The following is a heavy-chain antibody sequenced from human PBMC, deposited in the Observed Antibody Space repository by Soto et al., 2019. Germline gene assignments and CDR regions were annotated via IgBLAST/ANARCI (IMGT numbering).Heavy chain of an antibody. Sequence: QVQLVQSGAEVKKPGSSVKVSCKASGGTFSSYAISWVRQAPGQGLEWMGGIIPIFGTANYAQKFQGRVTITADKSTSTAYRELGSLGSEDTAVYFCARGPGGGELLPFYYWGQGTLVTVSS. V-gene: IGHV1-69*06. CDR1: GGTFSSYA. J-gene: IGHJ4*02. CDR3: ARGPGGGELLPFYY. D-gene: IGHD1-26*01. CDR2: IIPIFGTA.